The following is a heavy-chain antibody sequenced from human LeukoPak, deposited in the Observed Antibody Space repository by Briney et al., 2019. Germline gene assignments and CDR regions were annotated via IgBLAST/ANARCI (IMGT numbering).Heavy chain of an antibody. V-gene: IGHV3-23*01. CDR1: GFTFSSYA. CDR2: ISGSGGST. Sequence: PGGSLRLSCAASGFTFSSYAMSWVRQAPGKGLEWVSAISGSGGSTYYADSVKGRFTISRDNSKNTLYLQMNSLRAEDTAVYYCAKKETYYYDSSGYDYWGQGTLVTVSS. J-gene: IGHJ4*02. D-gene: IGHD3-22*01. CDR3: AKKETYYYDSSGYDY.